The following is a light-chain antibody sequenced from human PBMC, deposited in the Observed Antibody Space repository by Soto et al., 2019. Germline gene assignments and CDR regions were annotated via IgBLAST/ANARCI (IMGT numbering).Light chain of an antibody. J-gene: IGKJ2*01. CDR1: QNVSNW. Sequence: DVEMTQSPSTLPTSIGDRVTINCRASQNVSNWLAWYQQKTGKAPKLLLYKASRLESGVPSRFSASGSGTDFTLTINRLQSDDFATYFCQQYSKESTFGQGTKLEIK. V-gene: IGKV1-5*03. CDR3: QQYSKEST. CDR2: KAS.